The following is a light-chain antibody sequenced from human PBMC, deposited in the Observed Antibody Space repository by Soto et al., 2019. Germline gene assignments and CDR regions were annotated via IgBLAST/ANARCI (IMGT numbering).Light chain of an antibody. V-gene: IGKV3-20*01. CDR1: QSISINY. Sequence: DIVLTQSPGTLSLSPGERATLSCRASQSISINYLAWYQQKPGQAPRLLMYGASTRATGIPDRFSGSGSGTDFTLTISRLEPEDFAVYYCQQYGSPPQYTFGQGTKLEIK. CDR2: GAS. J-gene: IGKJ2*01. CDR3: QQYGSPPQYT.